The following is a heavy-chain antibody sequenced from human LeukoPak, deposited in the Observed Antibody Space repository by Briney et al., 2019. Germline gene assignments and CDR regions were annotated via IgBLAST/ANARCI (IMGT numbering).Heavy chain of an antibody. D-gene: IGHD5-12*01. J-gene: IGHJ6*03. Sequence: GGSLRLSCAASGFTVSSSYMSWVRQAPGKGLEWVSRINSDGSSTSYADSVKGRFTISRDNAKNTLYLQMNSLRAEDTAAYYCARATRYSGYVLDYYMDVWGKGTTVTVSS. CDR3: ARATRYSGYVLDYYMDV. CDR2: INSDGSST. CDR1: GFTVSSSY. V-gene: IGHV3-74*01.